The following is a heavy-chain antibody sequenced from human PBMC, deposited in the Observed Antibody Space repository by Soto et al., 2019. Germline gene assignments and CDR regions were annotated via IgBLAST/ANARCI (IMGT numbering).Heavy chain of an antibody. Sequence: EVQLVESGGGLVQPGGSLRLSCAASGFTFSNYWMTWVRQAPGIGLEWVAIIKEDGSEEYYVDSVKGRFTISRDNAKNSLYLQMISLRAEDSAVYYCARAPTFYYGIDVWGQGTKVTVSS. V-gene: IGHV3-7*04. CDR1: GFTFSNYW. CDR3: ARAPTFYYGIDV. J-gene: IGHJ6*02. D-gene: IGHD3-3*02. CDR2: IKEDGSEE.